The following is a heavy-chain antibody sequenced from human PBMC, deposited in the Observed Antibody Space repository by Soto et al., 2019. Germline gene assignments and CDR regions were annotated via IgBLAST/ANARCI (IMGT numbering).Heavy chain of an antibody. V-gene: IGHV2-26*01. Sequence: HVTLKESGPVLVKPTETLTLTCTVSGFSLSNGKVGVSWLRQPPGKALDWLAHIFSNDEKSYRTSLKSRLTISAYNSKSPVVLTMTNVDPVDTSTYYCARILFGRSVAGGYFYMDFWGKGTTVTVSS. D-gene: IGHD6-19*01. CDR3: ARILFGRSVAGGYFYMDF. J-gene: IGHJ6*03. CDR1: GFSLSNGKVG. CDR2: IFSNDEK.